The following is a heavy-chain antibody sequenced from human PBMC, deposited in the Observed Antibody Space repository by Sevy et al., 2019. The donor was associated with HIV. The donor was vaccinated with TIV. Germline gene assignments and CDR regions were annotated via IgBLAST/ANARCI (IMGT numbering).Heavy chain of an antibody. CDR2: ISYDGSNK. CDR3: AGNIYDILTGYSEVGY. J-gene: IGHJ4*02. Sequence: GGSLRLSCAASGFTFSSYGMHWVRQAPGKGLEWVAVISYDGSNKYYADSVKGRFTISRDNSKNTLYLQMNSLRTEDTAVYYCAGNIYDILTGYSEVGYWGQGTLVTVSS. CDR1: GFTFSSYG. D-gene: IGHD3-9*01. V-gene: IGHV3-30*03.